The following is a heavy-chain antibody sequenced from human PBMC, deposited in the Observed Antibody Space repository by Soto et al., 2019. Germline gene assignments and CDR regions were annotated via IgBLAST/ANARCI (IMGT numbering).Heavy chain of an antibody. CDR1: GYTFTTYG. J-gene: IGHJ6*02. V-gene: IGHV1-18*04. CDR2: ISPYNGTT. CDR3: ARDGERDTGLNFYYYLHGMDA. Sequence: ASVKVSCKASGYTFTTYGISWVRQAPGQGLEWMGWISPYNGTTKYAEKFQGEMTMTTDTATSTAYMGLRSLRSDDTAVYYCARDGERDTGLNFYYYLHGMDAWGQGTRVTVSS. D-gene: IGHD1-1*01.